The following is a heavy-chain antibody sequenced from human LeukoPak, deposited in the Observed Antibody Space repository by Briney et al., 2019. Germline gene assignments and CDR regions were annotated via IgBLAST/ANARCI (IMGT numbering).Heavy chain of an antibody. CDR3: ARDTWADYNRVIYNWFDR. V-gene: IGHV1-69*06. CDR1: GGTFSSYA. Sequence: SVTVSCKASGGTFSSYAISWVRQAPGQGLEWMGGIIPIFGTANYAQKFQGRVTITADKSTSTAYMELSSLGSEDTAVYYCARDTWADYNRVIYNWFDRWGQGTLVTVSS. D-gene: IGHD5-12*01. CDR2: IIPIFGTA. J-gene: IGHJ5*02.